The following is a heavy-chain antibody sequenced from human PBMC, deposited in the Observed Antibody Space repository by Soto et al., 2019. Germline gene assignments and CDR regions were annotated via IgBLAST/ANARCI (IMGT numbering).Heavy chain of an antibody. CDR3: ATTITGGYSYGFVY. Sequence: SETLSLTCTVSGGSISSGGYYWSWIRQHPGKGLEWIGYIYYSGSTYYNPSLKSRVTISVDTSKNQFSLKLSSVTAADTAVYYCATTITGGYSYGFVYWGQGNLVTVSS. J-gene: IGHJ4*02. V-gene: IGHV4-31*03. CDR2: IYYSGST. D-gene: IGHD5-18*01. CDR1: GGSISSGGYY.